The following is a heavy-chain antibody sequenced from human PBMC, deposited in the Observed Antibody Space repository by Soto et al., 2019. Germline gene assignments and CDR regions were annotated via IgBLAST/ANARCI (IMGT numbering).Heavy chain of an antibody. CDR1: GFSISASGVG. Sequence: QITLKESGPTLVKPTQTLTLTCSVSGFSISASGVGVAWIRQPPGKALECLAVLLWNDDVRLSPPLKSRLTVTKGYSKNQVVLTLTNVDPVDTATYYCAHVGDFWSGVIDAWGQGSLVTVSS. J-gene: IGHJ5*02. D-gene: IGHD3-3*01. CDR3: AHVGDFWSGVIDA. CDR2: LLWNDDV. V-gene: IGHV2-5*01.